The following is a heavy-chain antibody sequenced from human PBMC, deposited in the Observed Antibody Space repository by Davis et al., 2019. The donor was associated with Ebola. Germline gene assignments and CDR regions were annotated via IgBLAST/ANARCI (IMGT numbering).Heavy chain of an antibody. CDR3: TGTVTLREY. CDR2: IRSKANSYAT. J-gene: IGHJ4*02. D-gene: IGHD4-17*01. CDR1: GFTFSGSA. Sequence: GESLKLSCAASGFTFSGSAMHWVRQASGKGLEWVGRIRSKANSYATAYAASVKGRFTISRDDSKNTAYLQMNSLKTEDTAVYYCTGTVTLREYWGQGTLVTVSS. V-gene: IGHV3-73*01.